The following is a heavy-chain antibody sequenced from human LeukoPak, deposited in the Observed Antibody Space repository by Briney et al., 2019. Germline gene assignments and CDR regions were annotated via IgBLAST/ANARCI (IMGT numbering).Heavy chain of an antibody. CDR1: GFTFNNAW. Sequence: GGSLRLSCAASGFTFNNAWMSWVRQAPGKGLEWVGRIKSKTDGGTTDYAAPVKGRFTISRDDSKNTLYLQMNSLKTEDTAVNDCITFSMIVVVITDWGQGTLVTVSS. V-gene: IGHV3-15*01. J-gene: IGHJ4*02. D-gene: IGHD3-22*01. CDR3: ITFSMIVVVITD. CDR2: IKSKTDGGTT.